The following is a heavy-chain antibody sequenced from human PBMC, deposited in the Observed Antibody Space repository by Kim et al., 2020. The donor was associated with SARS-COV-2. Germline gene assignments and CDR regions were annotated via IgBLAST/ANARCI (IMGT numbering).Heavy chain of an antibody. CDR3: ARGLRYFDWLLYHNWFDP. J-gene: IGHJ5*02. CDR2: IYYSGST. V-gene: IGHV4-59*01. CDR1: GGSISSYY. Sequence: SETLSLTCTVSGGSISSYYWSWIRQPPGKGLEWIGYIYYSGSTNYNPSLKSRVTISVDTSKNQFSLKLSSVTAADTAVYYCARGLRYFDWLLYHNWFDPWGQGTLVTVSS. D-gene: IGHD3-9*01.